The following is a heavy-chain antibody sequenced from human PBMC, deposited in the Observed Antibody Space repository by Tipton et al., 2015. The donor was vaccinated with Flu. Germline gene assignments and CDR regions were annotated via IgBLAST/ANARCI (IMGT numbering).Heavy chain of an antibody. CDR3: AKDSIQSQVGATLRLDYCYGMDV. CDR1: GFTFSSYG. V-gene: IGHV3-30*18. D-gene: IGHD1-26*01. CDR2: ISYDRSNK. J-gene: IGHJ6*02. Sequence: SLRLSCAASGFTFSSYGMHWVRQAPGKGLEWVAVISYDRSNKYYADSVKGRFTISRDDSKNTLYLQMNSLRAEDTAVYYCAKDSIQSQVGATLRLDYCYGMDVWGQGTTVTVSS.